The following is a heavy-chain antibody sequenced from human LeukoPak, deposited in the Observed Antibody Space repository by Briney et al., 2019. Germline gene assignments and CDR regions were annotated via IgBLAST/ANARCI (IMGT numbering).Heavy chain of an antibody. CDR2: IYYSGST. Sequence: SETLSLTCTVSGGSISSSSYYWGWIRQPPGKGLEWIGSIYYSGSTYYNPSLKSRVTISVDTSKNQFSLKLSSETAADTAVYYCARDSRSGYIPWGQGTLVTVSS. V-gene: IGHV4-39*07. J-gene: IGHJ5*02. D-gene: IGHD3-22*01. CDR1: GGSISSSSYY. CDR3: ARDSRSGYIP.